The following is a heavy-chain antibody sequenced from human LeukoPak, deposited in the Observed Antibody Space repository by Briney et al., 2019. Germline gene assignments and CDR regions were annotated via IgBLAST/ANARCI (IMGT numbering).Heavy chain of an antibody. V-gene: IGHV3-23*01. D-gene: IGHD3-22*01. Sequence: PGGSLRLSCAASGFTFSSYAMSWVRQAPGKGLEWVSAISGSGGSTYYADSVKGRFTISRDNSKNTLYLQMNSLRAEDTAVYYCARHYDSSGSPSHDAFDIWGQGTMVTVSS. CDR1: GFTFSSYA. J-gene: IGHJ3*02. CDR2: ISGSGGST. CDR3: ARHYDSSGSPSHDAFDI.